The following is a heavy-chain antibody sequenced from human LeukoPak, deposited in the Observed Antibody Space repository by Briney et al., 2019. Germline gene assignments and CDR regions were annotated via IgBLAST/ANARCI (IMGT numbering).Heavy chain of an antibody. V-gene: IGHV1-18*04. CDR3: ARDRSTGPVPGTWIIAY. J-gene: IGHJ4*02. D-gene: IGHD6-13*01. Sequence: ASVKVSCKASGYTFTGYYMHWVRQAPGQGLEWMGWVSAYNGDTTYAQKLQGRVSMTTDTSTSTAYMELRSLRSDDTAVYYCARDRSTGPVPGTWIIAYWGQGTLVTVSS. CDR1: GYTFTGYY. CDR2: VSAYNGDT.